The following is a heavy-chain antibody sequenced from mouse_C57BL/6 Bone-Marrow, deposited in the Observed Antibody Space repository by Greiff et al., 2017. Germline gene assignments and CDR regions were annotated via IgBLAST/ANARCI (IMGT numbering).Heavy chain of an antibody. J-gene: IGHJ4*01. V-gene: IGHV1-50*01. CDR1: GYTFTSYW. D-gene: IGHD1-1*01. CDR3: ARCNYGSSYDAMDY. CDR2: IDPSDSYT. Sequence: VQLQQPGAELVKPGASVKLSCKASGYTFTSYWMQWVKQRPGQGLEWIGEIDPSDSYTNYNQKFKGKAKLTVDTSSSTAYMPLSSLTSEDSAVYYCARCNYGSSYDAMDYWGQGTSVTVSS.